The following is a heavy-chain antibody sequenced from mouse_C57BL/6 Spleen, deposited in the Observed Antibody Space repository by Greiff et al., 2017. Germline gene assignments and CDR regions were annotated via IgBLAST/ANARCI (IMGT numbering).Heavy chain of an antibody. V-gene: IGHV5-9-1*02. CDR1: GFTFSSYA. Sequence: EVHLVESGEGLVKPGGSLKLSCAASGFTFSSYAMSWVRQTPEKRLEWVAYISSGGDYIYYADTVQGRFTISRDNARNTLYLQMSSLKSEDTAMYYCTRDGRLDAMDYWGQGTSVTVSS. CDR2: ISSGGDYI. CDR3: TRDGRLDAMDY. J-gene: IGHJ4*01. D-gene: IGHD2-3*01.